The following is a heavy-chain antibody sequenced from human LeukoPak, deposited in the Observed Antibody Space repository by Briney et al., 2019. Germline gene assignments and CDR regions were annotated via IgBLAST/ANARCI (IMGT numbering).Heavy chain of an antibody. V-gene: IGHV3-49*04. CDR2: IRSKAYGGTT. J-gene: IGHJ4*02. CDR1: GFTFGDYA. D-gene: IGHD1-26*01. CDR3: TRDRGVASGSYYY. Sequence: GGSLRLSCTASGFTFGDYAMSWVRQAPGQGLEWVGFIRSKAYGGTTEYAASVKGRFTISRDDSKSIAYLQMNSLKIEDTAVYYCTRDRGVASGSYYYWGQGTLVTVSS.